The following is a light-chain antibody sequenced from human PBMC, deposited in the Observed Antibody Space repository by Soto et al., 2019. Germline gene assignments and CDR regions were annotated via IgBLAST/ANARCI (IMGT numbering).Light chain of an antibody. J-gene: IGLJ3*02. CDR1: SSDVGGYNY. Sequence: QSALTQPASVSGSPGQSITISCTGTSSDVGGYNYVSWYQQHPGKAPKLMIYEVSNRPSRVSNRFSGSKSGNTASLTISGLQAEDEADYYCSSYAGSYTFMVFGGGTKLTVL. CDR2: EVS. CDR3: SSYAGSYTFMV. V-gene: IGLV2-14*01.